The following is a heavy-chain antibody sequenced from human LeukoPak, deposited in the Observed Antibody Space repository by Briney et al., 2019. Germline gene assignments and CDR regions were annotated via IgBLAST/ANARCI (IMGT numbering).Heavy chain of an antibody. CDR3: ARRIAGDGSHAFDI. D-gene: IGHD6-19*01. CDR1: GFTFTDYN. CDR2: TRNSDNNM. J-gene: IGHJ3*02. Sequence: PGGSLRLSCAASGFTFTDYNMGWMRQAPGKGLEWVSYTRNSDNNMFYADSVKGRFTISRDNAKYSVYLQMNSLRAEDTAVYYCARRIAGDGSHAFDIWGQGTMVTVSS. V-gene: IGHV3-11*01.